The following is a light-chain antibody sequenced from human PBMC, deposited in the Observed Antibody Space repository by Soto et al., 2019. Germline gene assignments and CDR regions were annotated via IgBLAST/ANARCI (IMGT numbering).Light chain of an antibody. CDR1: QGISSY. CDR2: AAS. V-gene: IGKV1-8*01. Sequence: AIRMTQSPSSLSASTGDRVTITCRASQGISSYLAWYQQKPGKAPKLLIYAASTLQSGVPSRFSGSGSGTEFTLNISCLQSEDFATYYCQRYYSYPWTFGQGTKVEIK. CDR3: QRYYSYPWT. J-gene: IGKJ1*01.